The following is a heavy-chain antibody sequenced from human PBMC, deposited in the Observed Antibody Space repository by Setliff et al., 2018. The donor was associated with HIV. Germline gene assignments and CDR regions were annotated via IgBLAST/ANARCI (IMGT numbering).Heavy chain of an antibody. CDR3: AKGAGLGWASFDY. J-gene: IGHJ4*02. CDR2: IRSKADKYAT. CDR1: GFTFSGAE. Sequence: GESLKISCAASGFTFSGAEIHWVRQASGKGLEWVGRIRSKADKYATDYGASAKGRFTISRDASKNTAYLQMNSLKTEDAALYYCAKGAGLGWASFDYWGQGTLVTVSS. V-gene: IGHV3-73*01. D-gene: IGHD3-16*01.